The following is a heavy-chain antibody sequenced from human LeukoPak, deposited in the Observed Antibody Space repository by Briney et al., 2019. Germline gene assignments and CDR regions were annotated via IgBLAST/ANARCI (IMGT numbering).Heavy chain of an antibody. CDR2: ISHTGAT. CDR3: VLSYVTTMTTSDY. Sequence: SETLSLTCAVYGGSFSGYYWNWIRQPPGKGLEWIVEISHTGATKYNPSLKSRVTISVDTSKKYFSLNLSSVTAADTAIYYCVLSYVTTMTTSDYWGQGTLVTVSS. J-gene: IGHJ4*02. CDR1: GGSFSGYY. V-gene: IGHV4-34*01. D-gene: IGHD4-17*01.